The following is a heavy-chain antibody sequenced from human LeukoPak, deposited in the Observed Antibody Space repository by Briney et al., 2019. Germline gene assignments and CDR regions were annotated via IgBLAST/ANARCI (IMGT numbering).Heavy chain of an antibody. J-gene: IGHJ4*02. D-gene: IGHD3-22*01. CDR3: AKEDGAHDYDSSGYYVFDY. CDR1: GFTFNNYV. V-gene: IGHV3-23*01. Sequence: GGSLRLSCAASGFTFNNYVMSWVRQAPGKGLEWVSTINGGGYNTYYADSVKGRFTTSRDNSKNTLYLQMNSLRAEDTAVYYCAKEDGAHDYDSSGYYVFDYWGQGTLVTVSS. CDR2: INGGGYNT.